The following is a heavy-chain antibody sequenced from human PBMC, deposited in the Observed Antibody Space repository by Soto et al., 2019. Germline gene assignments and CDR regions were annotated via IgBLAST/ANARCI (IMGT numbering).Heavy chain of an antibody. V-gene: IGHV1-69*12. Sequence: QVQLVQSGAEVKKPGSSGMVSCKASGGTFSSYAISWVRQAPGQGREWMGGIIPIFDTADYAQKFQGRVTITADQSTSPAHMALSSLRSEDTAVYYCATHPMATITYYSGMDVWGQGPTVTVSS. CDR1: GGTFSSYA. D-gene: IGHD5-12*01. J-gene: IGHJ6*02. CDR2: IIPIFDTA. CDR3: ATHPMATITYYSGMDV.